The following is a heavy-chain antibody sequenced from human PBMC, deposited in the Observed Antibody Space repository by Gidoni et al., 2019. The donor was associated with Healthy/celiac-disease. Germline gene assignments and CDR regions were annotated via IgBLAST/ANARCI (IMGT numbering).Heavy chain of an antibody. V-gene: IGHV3-30*18. J-gene: IGHJ4*02. CDR2: ISFDGSNS. CDR1: EFTFSNYG. CDR3: AKDISLVGTGHFDY. Sequence: QVQLVESGGGAVQPGRSLRLSCAASEFTFSNYGMHWVRQAPGKGLEWVAVISFDGSNSYYADSVKGRFTISRDNSKNTLYLQMNSLRAEDTAVYYCAKDISLVGTGHFDYWGQGTLVTVSS. D-gene: IGHD6-6*01.